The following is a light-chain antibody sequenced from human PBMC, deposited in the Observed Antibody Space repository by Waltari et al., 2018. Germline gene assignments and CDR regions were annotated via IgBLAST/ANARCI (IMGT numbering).Light chain of an antibody. J-gene: IGKJ4*01. CDR2: GTS. Sequence: EIVLTQSPGTLSLSPGERATLPCSASQSVTSISLTWYQKKVGQAPRLLIYGTSSRATGIPDRFSGSGSGTEFTLTISRLEPEDFAVYYCQQYDGEVVTFGGGTKVEI. CDR3: QQYDGEVVT. V-gene: IGKV3-20*01. CDR1: QSVTSIS.